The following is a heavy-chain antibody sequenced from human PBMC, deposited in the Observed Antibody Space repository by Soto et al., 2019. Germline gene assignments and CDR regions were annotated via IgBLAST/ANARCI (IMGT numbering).Heavy chain of an antibody. CDR3: ARPLAGYSSSSADAFDI. Sequence: GGSLRLSCAASGFTFSSYGMHWVRQAPGKGLEWVAVIWYDGSNKYYADSVKGRFTISRDNSKNTLYLQMNSLRAEDTAVYYCARPLAGYSSSSADAFDIWGQGTMVTVSS. CDR2: IWYDGSNK. V-gene: IGHV3-33*01. J-gene: IGHJ3*02. CDR1: GFTFSSYG. D-gene: IGHD6-6*01.